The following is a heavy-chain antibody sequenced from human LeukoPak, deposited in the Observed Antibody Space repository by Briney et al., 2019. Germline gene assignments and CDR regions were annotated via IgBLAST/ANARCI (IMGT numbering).Heavy chain of an antibody. CDR3: AKEGIVGAPQYFDY. V-gene: IGHV3-30*02. D-gene: IGHD1-26*01. J-gene: IGHJ4*02. Sequence: PGGSLRLSCAASGFTFSSYGMHWVRQAPGKGLEWVAFIRYDGSNKYYADSVKGRFTISRDNSKNTLYLQMNSLRAEDTAVYYCAKEGIVGAPQYFDYWGQGTLVTVSS. CDR1: GFTFSSYG. CDR2: IRYDGSNK.